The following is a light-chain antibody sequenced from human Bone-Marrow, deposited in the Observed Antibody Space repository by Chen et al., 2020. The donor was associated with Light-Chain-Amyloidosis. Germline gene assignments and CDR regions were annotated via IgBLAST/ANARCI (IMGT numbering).Light chain of an antibody. CDR3: QQTYGSPRRT. CDR2: SAS. Sequence: DIQLTQSPPSLSASVGDTVTISCRASESIRNFLNWYQHRPGKAPRLLIYSASTLQSGVPSRFSGGGSGTDFTLTITDLQGEDFATYYCQQTYGSPRRTFGQGTKLEIK. J-gene: IGKJ2*01. CDR1: ESIRNF. V-gene: IGKV1-39*01.